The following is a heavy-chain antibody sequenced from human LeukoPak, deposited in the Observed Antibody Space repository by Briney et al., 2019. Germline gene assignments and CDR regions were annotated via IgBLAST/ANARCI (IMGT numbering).Heavy chain of an antibody. J-gene: IGHJ4*02. CDR2: ISSSSSYI. V-gene: IGHV3-21*01. D-gene: IGHD6-19*01. CDR3: ARDSSPGGDIGAVAGPG. Sequence: GGSLRLSCAASGFTFSSYSMNWVRQAPGKGLEWVSSISSSSSYIYYADSVKGRFTISRDNAKNSLYLQMNSLRAEDTAVYYCARDSSPGGDIGAVAGPGWGQGTLVTVSS. CDR1: GFTFSSYS.